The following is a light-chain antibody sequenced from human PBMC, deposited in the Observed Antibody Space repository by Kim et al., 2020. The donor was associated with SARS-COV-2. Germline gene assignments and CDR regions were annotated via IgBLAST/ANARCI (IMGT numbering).Light chain of an antibody. V-gene: IGLV3-1*01. Sequence: VAPGQAATITCAGNRLGEKDVSWYQQRPGQSLVLVIYQDNKRPSGSPERFSGSNSGNTATLTFSGTQAMDEADYSCQAWDSNAGVFGGGTQLTVL. J-gene: IGLJ3*02. CDR2: QDN. CDR3: QAWDSNAGV. CDR1: RLGEKD.